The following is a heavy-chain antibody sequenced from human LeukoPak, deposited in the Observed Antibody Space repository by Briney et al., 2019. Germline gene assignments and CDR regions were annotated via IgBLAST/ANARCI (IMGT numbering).Heavy chain of an antibody. Sequence: ASQTLSLTCTVSGGSISSGGYYWSWIRQPPGKGLEWIGHIYHSGSTYYNPSLKSRVTISVDRSKSQFSLNLSSVTAADTAVYYCARVLRFLEWDHDAFDIWGQGTMVTVSS. CDR1: GGSISSGGYY. CDR2: IYHSGST. D-gene: IGHD3-3*01. CDR3: ARVLRFLEWDHDAFDI. J-gene: IGHJ3*02. V-gene: IGHV4-30-2*01.